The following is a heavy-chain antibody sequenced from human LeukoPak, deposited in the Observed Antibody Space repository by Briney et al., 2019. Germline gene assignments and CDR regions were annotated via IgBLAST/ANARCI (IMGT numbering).Heavy chain of an antibody. V-gene: IGHV3-21*01. D-gene: IGHD3-9*01. CDR3: ARGVYYDIWAGTIDP. CDR1: GFPFSSYS. Sequence: GGSLRLSCAASGFPFSSYSMNCVRQAPGKGLEWVSSISSSSSHIYYADSVKGRFTISRDNAKNSLYLQMNSLRAEGTAVYYCARGVYYDIWAGTIDPWGQGTLVTVSS. CDR2: ISSSSSHI. J-gene: IGHJ5*02.